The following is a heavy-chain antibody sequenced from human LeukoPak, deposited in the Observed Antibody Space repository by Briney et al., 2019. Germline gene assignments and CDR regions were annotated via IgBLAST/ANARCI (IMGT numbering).Heavy chain of an antibody. CDR1: GFTFSSYA. CDR3: AKDRRPYYYDSSGYYS. D-gene: IGHD3-22*01. Sequence: PGGSLRLSCAASGFTFSSYAMSWVRQAPGKGLEWVSAISGSGGSTYYADSVKGPFTISRDNSKNTLYLQMNSLRAEDTAVYYCAKDRRPYYYDSSGYYSWGQGTLVTVSS. V-gene: IGHV3-23*01. J-gene: IGHJ5*02. CDR2: ISGSGGST.